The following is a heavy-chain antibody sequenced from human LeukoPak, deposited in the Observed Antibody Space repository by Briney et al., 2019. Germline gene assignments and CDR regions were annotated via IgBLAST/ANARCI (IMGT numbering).Heavy chain of an antibody. CDR3: ARDLGSRAVAGD. CDR1: GFTFSSYG. Sequence: GGSLRLSCAASGFTFSSYGMHWVRQAPGKGLEWVAVIWYDGSNKYYADSVKGRFTISRENSKNTLYLQMNSLRAEDTAVYYCARDLGSRAVAGDWGQGTLVTVSS. V-gene: IGHV3-33*01. D-gene: IGHD6-19*01. CDR2: IWYDGSNK. J-gene: IGHJ4*02.